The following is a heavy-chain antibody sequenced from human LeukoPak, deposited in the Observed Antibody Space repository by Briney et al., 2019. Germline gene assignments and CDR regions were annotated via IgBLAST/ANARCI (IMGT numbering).Heavy chain of an antibody. Sequence: PGGSLRLSCAASGFTFSCYAMSWVRQAPGKGLEWVSAFSGSGGSTYYADSVRGRFTISRDNSKNTLYLQMNSLRDEDTAVYYCAKHRFESGGYHSTDWGQGTLVTVSS. J-gene: IGHJ4*02. CDR3: AKHRFESGGYHSTD. CDR2: FSGSGGST. CDR1: GFTFSCYA. D-gene: IGHD3-22*01. V-gene: IGHV3-23*01.